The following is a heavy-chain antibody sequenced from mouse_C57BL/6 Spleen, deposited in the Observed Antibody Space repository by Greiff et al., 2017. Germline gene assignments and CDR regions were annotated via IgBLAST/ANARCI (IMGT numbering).Heavy chain of an antibody. CDR3: ARPGSPYYYAMDY. J-gene: IGHJ4*01. Sequence: EVMLVESGGGLVKPGGSLKLSCAASGFTFSDYGMHWVRQAPEKGLEWVAYISSGSSTIYYADTVKGRFTISRDNAKNTLCLQMTSLRSEDTAMYYCARPGSPYYYAMDYWGQGTSVTVSS. D-gene: IGHD4-1*01. CDR2: ISSGSSTI. CDR1: GFTFSDYG. V-gene: IGHV5-17*01.